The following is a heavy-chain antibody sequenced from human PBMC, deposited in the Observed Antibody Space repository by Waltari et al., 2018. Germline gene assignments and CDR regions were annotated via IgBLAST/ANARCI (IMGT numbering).Heavy chain of an antibody. CDR1: GFTFSNHA. J-gene: IGHJ5*02. CDR2: FRDEVRTI. CDR3: ARDWRRSLEFFDWLLFALDL. D-gene: IGHD3-3*02. V-gene: IGHV3-23*01. Sequence: EVQLLESGGGLVQPGGSLRLSCAASGFTFSNHAMSWVRQAPGKGCGWCSVFRDEVRTIYAAYSVRDRFTIARDNSRNTRYLEMNSPRAEDSAVYFCARDWRRSLEFFDWLLFALDLWGQGTLVAVSS.